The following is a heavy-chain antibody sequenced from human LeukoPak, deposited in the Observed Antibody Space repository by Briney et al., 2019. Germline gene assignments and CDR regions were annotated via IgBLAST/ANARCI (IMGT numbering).Heavy chain of an antibody. V-gene: IGHV3-9*01. CDR2: ISWNSGSI. CDR3: AEDRNSGYDSPFDY. J-gene: IGHJ4*02. Sequence: GRSLRLSCAASGFTFDDYAMHWVRQAPGKGLEWVSGISWNSGSIGYADSVKGRFTISRDNAKNSLYLQMNSLRAEDTALYYCAEDRNSGYDSPFDYWGQGTLVTVSS. CDR1: GFTFDDYA. D-gene: IGHD5-12*01.